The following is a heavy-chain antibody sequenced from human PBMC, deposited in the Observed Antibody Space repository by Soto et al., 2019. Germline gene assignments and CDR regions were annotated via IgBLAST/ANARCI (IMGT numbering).Heavy chain of an antibody. D-gene: IGHD3-3*01. CDR2: IYYSGST. V-gene: IGHV4-59*01. Sequence: SETLSLTCTVSGGSISSYYWSWIRQPPGKGLEWIGYIYYSGSTNYNPSLKSRVTISVDTSKNQFSLKLSSVTAADTAVYYCARNPGRITIFGVVPPLYGMDVWGQGTTVTVSS. CDR1: GGSISSYY. CDR3: ARNPGRITIFGVVPPLYGMDV. J-gene: IGHJ6*02.